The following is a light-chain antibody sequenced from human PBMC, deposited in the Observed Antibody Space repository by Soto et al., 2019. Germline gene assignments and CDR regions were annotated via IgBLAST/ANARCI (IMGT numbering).Light chain of an antibody. CDR3: QQFNNWPPWT. Sequence: EIVMTQSPATLPVSPGESATLFXRASHSVIIKLSWYHQTAGQXTRIVXXGPXTRAAGIPERFIGSGSGKEFTLTISGLQSDDFAVYYCQQFNNWPPWTFGQGTKVDI. CDR1: HSVIIK. V-gene: IGKV3-15*01. CDR2: GPX. J-gene: IGKJ1*01.